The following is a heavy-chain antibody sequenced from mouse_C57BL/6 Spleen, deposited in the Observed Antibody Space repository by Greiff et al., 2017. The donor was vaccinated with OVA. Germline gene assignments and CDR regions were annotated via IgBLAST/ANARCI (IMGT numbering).Heavy chain of an antibody. V-gene: IGHV10-1*01. Sequence: VQLQQSGGGLVQPKGSLKLSCAASGFSFNTYAMNWVRQAPGKGLEWVARIRSKSNNYATYYADSVKDRFTISRDDSESMLYLQMNNLKTEDTAMYYCVYGNREAWFAYWGQGTLVTVSA. CDR2: IRSKSNNYAT. CDR3: VYGNREAWFAY. CDR1: GFSFNTYA. D-gene: IGHD2-1*01. J-gene: IGHJ3*01.